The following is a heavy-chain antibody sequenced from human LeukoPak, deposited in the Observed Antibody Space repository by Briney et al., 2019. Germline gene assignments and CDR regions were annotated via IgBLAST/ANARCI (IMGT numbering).Heavy chain of an antibody. CDR2: ISSSSSTI. CDR3: AREQQLGGGPRFDP. V-gene: IGHV3-48*01. CDR1: GFTFSSYS. J-gene: IGHJ5*02. Sequence: GGSLRLSCAASGFTFSSYSMNWVRQAPGKGLEWVSYISSSSSTIYYADSVKGRFTISRDNAKNSLYLQMNSLRAEDTAVYYCAREQQLGGGPRFDPWGQGTLVTVSS. D-gene: IGHD6-13*01.